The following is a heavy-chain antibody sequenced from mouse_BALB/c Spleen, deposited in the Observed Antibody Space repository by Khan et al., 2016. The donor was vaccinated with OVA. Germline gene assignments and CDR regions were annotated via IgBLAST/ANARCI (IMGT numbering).Heavy chain of an antibody. J-gene: IGHJ3*01. CDR1: GYSFTTYY. CDR2: IDPFNGST. D-gene: IGHD1-1*01. Sequence: EVQLQESGPELMKPGASVKISCKASGYSFTTYYIHWVKQSHGKSLEWIGYIDPFNGSTTYNQKFKGKATLTVDKSSSTAYMHISSLTSEDSSVYYGARHGTSSWFAYWGQVTLVTVSA. CDR3: ARHGTSSWFAY. V-gene: IGHV1S135*01.